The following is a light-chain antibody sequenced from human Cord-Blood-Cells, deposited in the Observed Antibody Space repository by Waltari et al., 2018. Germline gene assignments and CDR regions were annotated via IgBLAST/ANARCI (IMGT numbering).Light chain of an antibody. CDR1: SPNIGSNY. CDR2: RNN. CDR3: AAWDDSLSGWV. V-gene: IGLV1-47*01. Sequence: QSVLTQPPSASGTPWQRVTISCSGSSPNIGSNYVYWYQQLPGTAPKLLIYRNNQRPSGVPDRFSVSKSGNSASLAISGLRSEDEADYYCAAWDDSLSGWVFGGGTKLTVL. J-gene: IGLJ3*02.